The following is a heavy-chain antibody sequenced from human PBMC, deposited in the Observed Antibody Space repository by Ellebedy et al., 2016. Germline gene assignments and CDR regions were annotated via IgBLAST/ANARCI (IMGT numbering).Heavy chain of an antibody. CDR2: MNPNSGNT. CDR3: ARRKDSGNYYAAFEY. CDR1: GYTFTSYD. Sequence: ASVKVSXKPSGYTFTSYDINWVRQASGQGLEWVGWMNPNSGNTGYAQQFQGRVTMTRSTSTGTAYMELSSLRSEDTAVYYCARRKDSGNYYAAFEYWGQGIPVTVSS. V-gene: IGHV1-8*01. J-gene: IGHJ4*02. D-gene: IGHD1-26*01.